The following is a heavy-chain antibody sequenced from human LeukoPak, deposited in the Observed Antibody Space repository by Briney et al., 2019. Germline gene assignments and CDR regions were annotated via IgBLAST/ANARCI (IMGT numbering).Heavy chain of an antibody. J-gene: IGHJ4*02. CDR1: GFSFNTYW. CDR3: ARGDFDWYRTYYFDY. CDR2: IKKDGSEK. Sequence: GGSLGLSCAVSGFSFNTYWMTWVRQAPGKGLEWVANIKKDGSEKYYVDSVKGRFTISRDNAQNSLYLQMNSLRVEDTAVYYCARGDFDWYRTYYFDYWGQGTLVTVSS. D-gene: IGHD3-9*01. V-gene: IGHV3-7*01.